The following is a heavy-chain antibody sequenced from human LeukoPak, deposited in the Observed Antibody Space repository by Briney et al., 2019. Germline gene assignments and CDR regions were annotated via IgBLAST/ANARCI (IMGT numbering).Heavy chain of an antibody. CDR1: GGSFSNSY. Sequence: SETLSLTCAVYGGSFSNSYWSWIRQSPGKGLEWIGYIYYSGSTKYNPSFKNRVTISVDTSKNQFSLKLNSVTAADTAVYYCARGGIRAYLFDNWGQGTLVTVSS. D-gene: IGHD1-14*01. J-gene: IGHJ4*02. CDR3: ARGGIRAYLFDN. V-gene: IGHV4-59*01. CDR2: IYYSGST.